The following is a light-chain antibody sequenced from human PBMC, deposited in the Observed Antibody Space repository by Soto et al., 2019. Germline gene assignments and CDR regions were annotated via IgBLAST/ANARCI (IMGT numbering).Light chain of an antibody. CDR1: QSIRTN. Sequence: EIVMTQSPATLSVSPGERATLSCRASQSIRTNLAWYQQKPGQAPRLLIFGASTRAIAIPARFSGSGSGTEFTLTISSLQYEDFPVYYCQQYNSWPLTFGGGTKVDIK. J-gene: IGKJ4*01. CDR3: QQYNSWPLT. CDR2: GAS. V-gene: IGKV3-15*01.